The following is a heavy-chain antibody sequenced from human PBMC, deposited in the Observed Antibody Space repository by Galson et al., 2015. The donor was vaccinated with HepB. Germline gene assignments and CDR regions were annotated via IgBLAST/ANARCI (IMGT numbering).Heavy chain of an antibody. J-gene: IGHJ6*02. CDR3: ARGGNDYYYGMDV. V-gene: IGHV4-34*01. Sequence: ETLSLTCAVYGGSFSDYYWRWIRQPPGKGLEWVGEINHSGITNYNPSLKSRVTISVDMSKSQFSLKLSSVTAAGTAVYYCARGGNDYYYGMDVWGQGTTVTVSS. CDR2: INHSGIT. CDR1: GGSFSDYY.